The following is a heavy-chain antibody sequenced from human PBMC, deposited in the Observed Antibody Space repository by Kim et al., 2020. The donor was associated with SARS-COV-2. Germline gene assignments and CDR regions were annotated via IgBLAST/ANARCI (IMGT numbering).Heavy chain of an antibody. V-gene: IGHV4-59*01. CDR2: IYYSGST. CDR1: GGSISSYY. CDR3: AREKWQGGYYDSSGYSPVGHGMDV. D-gene: IGHD3-22*01. Sequence: SETLSLTCTVSGGSISSYYWSWIRQPPGKGLEWIGYIYYSGSTNYNPSLKSRVTISVDTSKNQFSLKLSSVTAADTAVYYCAREKWQGGYYDSSGYSPVGHGMDVWGQGTTVTVSS. J-gene: IGHJ6*02.